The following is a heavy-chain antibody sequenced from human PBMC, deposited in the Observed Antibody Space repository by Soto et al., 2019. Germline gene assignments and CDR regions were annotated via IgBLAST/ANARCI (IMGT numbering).Heavy chain of an antibody. CDR2: MNPNSGNT. CDR1: GYTFTSYD. CDR3: ARAQKNSSSWYFRLNYYYYYMDV. J-gene: IGHJ6*03. Sequence: ASVKVSCKASGYTFTSYDINWVRQATGQGLEWMGWMNPNSGNTGYAQKFQGRVTMTRNTSISTAYMELSSLRSEDTAVYYCARAQKNSSSWYFRLNYYYYYMDVWGKGTTVTVSS. V-gene: IGHV1-8*01. D-gene: IGHD6-13*01.